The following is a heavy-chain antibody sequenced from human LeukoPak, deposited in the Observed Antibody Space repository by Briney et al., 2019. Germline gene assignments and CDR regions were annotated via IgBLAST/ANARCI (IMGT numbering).Heavy chain of an antibody. CDR3: AKGSLGSWYFFDY. Sequence: PGESLRVSCAASGFTFSSYAMSWVRQAPGKGPEWVSTISGSGGNTYYADSVKGRFTISRDNSKNTLWLQMNSLRAEDTALYYCAKGSLGSWYFFDYWGQGTLVTVSS. V-gene: IGHV3-23*01. CDR2: ISGSGGNT. CDR1: GFTFSSYA. D-gene: IGHD6-13*01. J-gene: IGHJ4*02.